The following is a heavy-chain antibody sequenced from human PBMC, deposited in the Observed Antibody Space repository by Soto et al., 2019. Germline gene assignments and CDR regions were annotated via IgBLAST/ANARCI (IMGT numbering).Heavy chain of an antibody. CDR1: GVSLSCGFHS. V-gene: IGHV4-30-4*01. CDR2: IFDSGST. CDR3: AREIMPLTNDWYFDL. Sequence: PSETLSLTCTFAGVSLSCGFHSWRWIRPPPGKGLEWIGHIFDSGSTYYNPSLKSRLTISVDTSKNQFSLRLSSVTAADTAVYYCAREIMPLTNDWYFDLWGRGTLVTVSS. J-gene: IGHJ2*01. D-gene: IGHD2-8*01.